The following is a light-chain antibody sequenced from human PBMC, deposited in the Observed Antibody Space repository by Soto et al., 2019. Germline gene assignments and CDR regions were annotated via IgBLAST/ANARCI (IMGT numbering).Light chain of an antibody. CDR3: QQYGRSPVT. CDR2: GAS. J-gene: IGKJ2*01. V-gene: IGKV3-20*01. CDR1: QSVSSSY. Sequence: EIVLTQSPGTLSLSPGERATLSCRASQSVSSSYLAWYQQKPGQAPRLLIYGASSRATGIPDRFSGSVSGKDYTLTISRLEPEDFEGYYCQQYGRSPVTFGQGTKLEIK.